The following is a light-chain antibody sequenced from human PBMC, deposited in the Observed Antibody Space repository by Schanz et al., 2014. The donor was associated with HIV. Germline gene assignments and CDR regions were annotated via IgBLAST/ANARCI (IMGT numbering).Light chain of an antibody. CDR3: GTWDSNLNDWL. Sequence: QSVLTQPPSASAAPGQKITISCSGGTSNVVSNYVSWYQQGPGTAPKLLIYDNYKRPSEIPDRFSGSKSGTSATLGITGLQTGDEADYYCGTWDSNLNDWLFGGGTKLTVL. V-gene: IGLV1-51*01. CDR1: TSNVVSNY. CDR2: DNY. J-gene: IGLJ3*02.